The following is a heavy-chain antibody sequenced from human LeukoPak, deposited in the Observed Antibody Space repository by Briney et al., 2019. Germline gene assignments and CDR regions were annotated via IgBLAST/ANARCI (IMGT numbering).Heavy chain of an antibody. CDR3: ARDLLTGTGDY. V-gene: IGHV1-46*01. J-gene: IGHJ4*02. D-gene: IGHD1-7*01. CDR2: INPSGGST. Sequence: ASVKVSCKASGYTFTSYYMHWVRQAPGQGLEWMGIINPSGGSTSYAQKFQGRVTMTRDMSTSTAYMELSSLRSEDTAVYYCARDLLTGTGDYWGQGTLVTVSA. CDR1: GYTFTSYY.